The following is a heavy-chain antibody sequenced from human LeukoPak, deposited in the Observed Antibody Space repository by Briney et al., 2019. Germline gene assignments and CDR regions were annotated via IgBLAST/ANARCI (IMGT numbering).Heavy chain of an antibody. CDR1: GGSISSISYY. CDR3: ARRSSHYYGSGSYYGYYYYMDV. D-gene: IGHD3-10*01. Sequence: PSETLSLTCTVSGGSISSISYYWSWIRQPPGKGLEWIGEINHSGSTNYNPSLKSRVTISVDTSKNQFSLKLSSVTAADTAVYYCARRSSHYYGSGSYYGYYYYMDVWGKGTTVTVSS. J-gene: IGHJ6*03. CDR2: INHSGST. V-gene: IGHV4-39*07.